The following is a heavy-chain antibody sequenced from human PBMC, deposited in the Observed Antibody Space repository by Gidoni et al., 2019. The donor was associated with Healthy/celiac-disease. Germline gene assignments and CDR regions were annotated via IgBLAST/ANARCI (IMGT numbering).Heavy chain of an antibody. CDR3: ARHQGYSGYDRDCYFDY. D-gene: IGHD5-12*01. CDR1: GGSISSSSYY. V-gene: IGHV4-39*01. J-gene: IGHJ4*02. Sequence: QLQLQESGPGLVKPSETLSLTCTVAGGSISSSSYYWGWIRQPPGKGLEWIGSIYYSGSTYYNPSLKSRVTISVDTSKNQFSLKLSSVTAADTAVYYCARHQGYSGYDRDCYFDYWGQGTLVTVSS. CDR2: IYYSGST.